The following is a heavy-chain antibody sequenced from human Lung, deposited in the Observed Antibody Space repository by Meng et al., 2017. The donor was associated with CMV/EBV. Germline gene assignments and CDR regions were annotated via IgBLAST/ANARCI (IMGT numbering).Heavy chain of an antibody. J-gene: IGHJ3*02. CDR3: AREWLLMDALDI. Sequence: GGSLRLSCAASEFKFGDYAMSWVRQAPGKGLEWVGFIRSNAYGGTTEYAPSVKGRFTISRDDSKGIAYLQMNSLKTEDTAVYYCAREWLLMDALDIWGQGTMVTVSS. CDR2: IRSNAYGGTT. D-gene: IGHD3-22*01. CDR1: EFKFGDYA. V-gene: IGHV3-49*04.